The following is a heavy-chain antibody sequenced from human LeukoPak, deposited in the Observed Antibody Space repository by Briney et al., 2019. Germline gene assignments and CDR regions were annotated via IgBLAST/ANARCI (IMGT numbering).Heavy chain of an antibody. V-gene: IGHV4-34*01. CDR3: ARGRVYDILTGYHSPNAFDI. CDR2: INHSGST. Sequence: KPSETLPLTCAGYGGSFSGYYWSWIRQPPGKGLEWIGEINHSGSTNYNPALKSRVTISVDTSKNQFSLKLSSVTAADTAVYYCARGRVYDILTGYHSPNAFDIWGQGTMVTVSS. J-gene: IGHJ3*02. D-gene: IGHD3-9*01. CDR1: GGSFSGYY.